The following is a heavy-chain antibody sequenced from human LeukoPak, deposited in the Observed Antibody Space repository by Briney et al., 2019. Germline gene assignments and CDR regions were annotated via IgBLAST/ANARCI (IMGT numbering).Heavy chain of an antibody. CDR2: ITTGGPNT. CDR3: AXXXXLWVSAHWGDS. V-gene: IGHV3-23*01. D-gene: IGHD7-27*01. J-gene: IGHJ4*02. Sequence: PGGSLRLSCTASGFTFSSYTMSWVRQAPGKGLKWVSTITTGGPNTYYADSVKGRVTVSRDDSKNTLYLQMNNLRAEGTAVNYXAXXXXLWVSAHWGDSWGRGTLVTVSS. CDR1: GFTFSSYT.